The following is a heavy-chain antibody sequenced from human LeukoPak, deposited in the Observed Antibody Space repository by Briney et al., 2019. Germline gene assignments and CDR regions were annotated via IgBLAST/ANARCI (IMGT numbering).Heavy chain of an antibody. V-gene: IGHV4-59*01. CDR3: ARVGTGDFDY. CDR2: IYYSGNT. CDR1: GGSISTYD. D-gene: IGHD1-14*01. J-gene: IGHJ4*02. Sequence: SETLSLTCTVSGGSISTYDWSWIRQPPGKGLEWIGYIYYSGNTNYNPSLKRRVTISVNTSKNQCSLKLSSVTAADTAVYYCARVGTGDFDYWGQGTLVTVSS.